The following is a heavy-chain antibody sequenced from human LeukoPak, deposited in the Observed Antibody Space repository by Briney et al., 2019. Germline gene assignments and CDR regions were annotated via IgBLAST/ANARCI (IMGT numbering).Heavy chain of an antibody. J-gene: IGHJ4*02. CDR2: VYPGDSDI. V-gene: IGHV5-51*01. CDR1: GYSFTTYC. Sequence: GESLLISCQASGYSFTTYCIAWVRQLPGKRLAWMGRVYPGDSDITYSPSFQGQVTISADRSINTADLQWSSLKASDSAMYYCARQRDYGDDIYSRFFDSWGQGSLVTVSS. CDR3: ARQRDYGDDIYSRFFDS. D-gene: IGHD4-17*01.